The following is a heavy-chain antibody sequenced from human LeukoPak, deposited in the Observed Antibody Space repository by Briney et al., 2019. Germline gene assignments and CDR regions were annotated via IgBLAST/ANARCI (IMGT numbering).Heavy chain of an antibody. D-gene: IGHD6-19*01. CDR2: ISSSSSYI. J-gene: IGHJ4*02. V-gene: IGHV3-21*01. CDR3: ARDGPWLVGFDY. CDR1: GFTFSSYS. Sequence: GGSLRLSCAASGFTFSSYSMNWVRQAPGKGLEWVSSISSSSSYIYYADSVKGRFTISRDNAKNSPYLQMNSLRAEDTAVYYCARDGPWLVGFDYWGQGTLVTVSS.